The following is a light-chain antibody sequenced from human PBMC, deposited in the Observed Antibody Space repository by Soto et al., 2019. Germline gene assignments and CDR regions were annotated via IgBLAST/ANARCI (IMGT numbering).Light chain of an antibody. J-gene: IGLJ2*01. CDR2: EVS. V-gene: IGLV2-14*01. CDR3: SSYTSSNTLV. CDR1: SSDVGAYNY. Sequence: QPVLTQPASVSGSPGQSITISCTGTSSDVGAYNYVSWYQQHPGKAPKLMIFEVSDRPSGVSNRFSGSKSGNTASLTISGLQAEDEAAYYCSSYTSSNTLVFGGGTKLTVL.